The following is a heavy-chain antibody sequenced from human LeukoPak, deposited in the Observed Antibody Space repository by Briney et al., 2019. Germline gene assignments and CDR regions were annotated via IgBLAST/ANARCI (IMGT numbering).Heavy chain of an antibody. D-gene: IGHD2-2*01. CDR3: GRETLGYCSGTTCSLGMDV. Sequence: SETLSLTCDVYGGSFSSGGFSWSWIRQPPGKGLEWIGYMFHNGSTHYSPSLQRRVTISVDRFKNQFSLRLRSVTAADTAVYYCGRETLGYCSGTTCSLGMDVWGQGTTVTVSS. CDR1: GGSFSSGGFS. V-gene: IGHV4-30-2*01. CDR2: MFHNGST. J-gene: IGHJ6*02.